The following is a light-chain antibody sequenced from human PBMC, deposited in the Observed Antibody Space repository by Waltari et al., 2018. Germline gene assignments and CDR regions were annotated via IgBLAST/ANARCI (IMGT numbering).Light chain of an antibody. CDR3: QSYDSSLSGFVV. CDR2: GNS. J-gene: IGLJ2*01. CDR1: SPNIGAGYD. V-gene: IGLV1-40*01. Sequence: QSVLTPPPSVSGAPGQRVTISCTGSSPNIGAGYDVNWYQQLPGTAPKLLLYGNSNRPSGVPDRFSGSKSGTSASLAITGLQAEDEADYYCQSYDSSLSGFVVFGGGTKLTVL.